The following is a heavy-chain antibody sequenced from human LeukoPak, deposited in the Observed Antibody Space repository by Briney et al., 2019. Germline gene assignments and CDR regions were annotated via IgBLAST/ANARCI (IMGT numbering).Heavy chain of an antibody. CDR2: IYSGGST. J-gene: IGHJ3*02. D-gene: IGHD1-14*01. CDR1: GFTVSSNY. CDR3: ARAGPYDAFDI. V-gene: IGHV3-53*04. Sequence: GGSLRLSCAASGFTVSSNYMSWVRQAPGKRLEWVSVIYSGGSTYFADSVKGRFTISRHNSKNTLYLQINSLRAEDTAVYYCARAGPYDAFDIRGQGTMVTVSS.